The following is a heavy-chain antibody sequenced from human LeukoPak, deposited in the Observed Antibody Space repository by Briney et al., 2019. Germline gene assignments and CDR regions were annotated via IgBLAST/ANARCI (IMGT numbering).Heavy chain of an antibody. CDR2: ITGSGGNT. J-gene: IGHJ4*02. Sequence: PGGSLRLSCAASGFIFSNYAMGWGRQAPGKGLERVSSITGSGGNTYYADSVKGRFTFSRDNSKNTMHLQMNSLRAEDTTVYYCVRGLDYFDYWGQGTLVTVSS. V-gene: IGHV3-23*01. CDR1: GFIFSNYA. CDR3: VRGLDYFDY. D-gene: IGHD6-6*01.